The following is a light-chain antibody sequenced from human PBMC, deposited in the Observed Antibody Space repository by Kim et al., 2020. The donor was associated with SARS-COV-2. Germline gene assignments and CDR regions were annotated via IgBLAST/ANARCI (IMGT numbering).Light chain of an antibody. Sequence: EIVLTQSPGTLSLSPGERATLSCRASQTVTNNYLAWYQQKPGQAPRLLIYAASNRATGIPDRFSGSGSGTDFTLTVSRLEPEDFAVYYCQQSGSSLRTFGQGTKLEI. V-gene: IGKV3-20*01. J-gene: IGKJ2*01. CDR1: QTVTNNY. CDR2: AAS. CDR3: QQSGSSLRT.